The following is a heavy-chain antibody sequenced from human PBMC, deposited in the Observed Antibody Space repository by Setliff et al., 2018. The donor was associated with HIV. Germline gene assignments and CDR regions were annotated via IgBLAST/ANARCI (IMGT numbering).Heavy chain of an antibody. J-gene: IGHJ3*02. CDR3: ARVPRITTLRNAFDI. Sequence: SETLSLTCTVSGGSISTGGYYWSWIRQHPGKGLDWIGNIYYIGNTDYNPSLKSRVTISIDTSKNQFSLKLSPVTAADTAIYYCARVPRITTLRNAFDIWGQGTMVTVSS. D-gene: IGHD3-3*01. CDR2: IYYIGNT. CDR1: GGSISTGGYY. V-gene: IGHV4-31*03.